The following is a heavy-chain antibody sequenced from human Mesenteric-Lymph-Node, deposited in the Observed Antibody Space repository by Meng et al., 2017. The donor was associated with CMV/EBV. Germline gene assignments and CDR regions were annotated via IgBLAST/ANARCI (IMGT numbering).Heavy chain of an antibody. J-gene: IGHJ4*02. Sequence: QLQQCGAGRLKPSETLSPTCAGYGGSFSGYYWSWIRQPPGKGLEWIGEINHSGSTNYNPSLKSRVTISVDTSKNQFSLKLSSVTAADTAVYYCARHQRWLKSEGGFNYWGQGTLVTVSS. D-gene: IGHD4-23*01. CDR2: INHSGST. CDR3: ARHQRWLKSEGGFNY. V-gene: IGHV4-34*01. CDR1: GGSFSGYY.